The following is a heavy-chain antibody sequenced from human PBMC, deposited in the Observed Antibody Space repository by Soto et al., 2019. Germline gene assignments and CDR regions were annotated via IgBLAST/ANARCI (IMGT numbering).Heavy chain of an antibody. D-gene: IGHD2-2*01. Sequence: GGSLRLSCAASGFTFSSYAMSWVRQAPGKGLEWVSAISGSGGSTYYADSVKGRFTISRDNSKNTLYLQMNSLRAEDTGVYYGAKSSVVPAAGMSDYDYYGMDVWGQGTTVTVSS. CDR3: AKSSVVPAAGMSDYDYYGMDV. CDR1: GFTFSSYA. J-gene: IGHJ6*02. CDR2: ISGSGGST. V-gene: IGHV3-23*01.